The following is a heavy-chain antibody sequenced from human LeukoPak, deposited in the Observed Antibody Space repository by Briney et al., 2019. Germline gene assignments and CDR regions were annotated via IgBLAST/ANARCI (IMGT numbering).Heavy chain of an antibody. Sequence: SEALSLTCTVSGGSISSSTYYWGWIRQPPGKGLECIGSMYYTGSTYYNPSLKSRVTISVDTSKNQFSLKLSSVTAADTAVYYCASTDDYGDSRGDYWGQGTLVTVSS. D-gene: IGHD4-17*01. CDR2: MYYTGST. V-gene: IGHV4-39*01. J-gene: IGHJ4*02. CDR1: GGSISSSTYY. CDR3: ASTDDYGDSRGDY.